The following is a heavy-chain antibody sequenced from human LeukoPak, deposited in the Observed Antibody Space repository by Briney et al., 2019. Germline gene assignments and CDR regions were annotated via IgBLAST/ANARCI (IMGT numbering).Heavy chain of an antibody. V-gene: IGHV3-7*01. CDR3: ARVGAYCSSTSCYSFFAFDI. CDR2: IKQDGSEK. D-gene: IGHD2-2*01. J-gene: IGHJ3*02. Sequence: GGSLRLSCAASGFTFSSYWMSWVRQAPGKGLEWVANIKQDGSEKYYVDSVKGRFTISRDKAKNSLYLQMNSLRAEDTTVYYCARVGAYCSSTSCYSFFAFDIWGQGTMVTVSS. CDR1: GFTFSSYW.